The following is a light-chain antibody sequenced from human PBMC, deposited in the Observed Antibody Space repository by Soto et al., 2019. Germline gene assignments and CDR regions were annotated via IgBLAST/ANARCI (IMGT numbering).Light chain of an antibody. J-gene: IGKJ1*01. V-gene: IGKV1-39*01. CDR3: QQSYSTPRT. Sequence: PSSPSASVGDRVTITCRASQSISSYLNWYQQKPGKAPKLLIYAASSLQSGVPSRFSGSGSGTECTLTISSLQPEDVATYYCQQSYSTPRTFGQGTKVDIK. CDR2: AAS. CDR1: QSISSY.